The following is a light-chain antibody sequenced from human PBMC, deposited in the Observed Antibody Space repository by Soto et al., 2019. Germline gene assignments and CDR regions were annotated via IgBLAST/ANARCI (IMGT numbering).Light chain of an antibody. Sequence: QSALTQPASVSGSPGQSITISCTGTSSDVGANNYVSWYQQHPGKAPKFLVYDVNNRPSGVSDRFSGSKSGNTASLTISGLQAEDEGDYYCSAYTPSSTWVFGGGIKLTVL. CDR2: DVN. J-gene: IGLJ3*02. CDR1: SSDVGANNY. V-gene: IGLV2-14*01. CDR3: SAYTPSSTWV.